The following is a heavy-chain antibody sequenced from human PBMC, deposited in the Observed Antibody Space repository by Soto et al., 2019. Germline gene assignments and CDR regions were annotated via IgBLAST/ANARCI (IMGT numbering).Heavy chain of an antibody. CDR1: GLTFSSYA. CDR3: AKEGGIVGVRDAFDI. CDR2: ISGSGGST. Sequence: GGSLRLSCAASGLTFSSYAMSWVRQAPGKGLEWVSAISGSGGSTYYADSVKGRFTISRDNSKNTLYPQMNSLRAEDTAVYYCAKEGGIVGVRDAFDIWGQGTMVTVSS. V-gene: IGHV3-23*01. D-gene: IGHD1-26*01. J-gene: IGHJ3*02.